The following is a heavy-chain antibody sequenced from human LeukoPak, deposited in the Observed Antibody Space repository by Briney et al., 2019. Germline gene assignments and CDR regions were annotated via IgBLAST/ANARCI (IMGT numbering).Heavy chain of an antibody. D-gene: IGHD2-21*02. J-gene: IGHJ4*02. CDR3: SKDRGGGDIYFDY. V-gene: IGHV3-48*03. Sequence: GGSLRLSCAASGFTFSSYGMNWVRQAPGKGPEWISYISRSGSTIYYADSVKGRFTISRDNAKNSLYLQMSSLGAEDTAIYYCSKDRGGGDIYFDYWGQGTLVTVSS. CDR1: GFTFSSYG. CDR2: ISRSGSTI.